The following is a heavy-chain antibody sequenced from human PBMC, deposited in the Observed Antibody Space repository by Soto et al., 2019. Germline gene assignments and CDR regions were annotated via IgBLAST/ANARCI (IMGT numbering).Heavy chain of an antibody. D-gene: IGHD6-19*01. CDR3: AKGTGYSSGWYDY. CDR1: GFTFSSYA. V-gene: IGHV3-23*01. J-gene: IGHJ4*02. Sequence: GGSLRLSCAASGFTFSSYAMSWVRQAPGKGLEWVSAISGSGGSTYYADSVKGRFTISRDNSKNTLYLKMNSLRAEDTAVYYCAKGTGYSSGWYDYWGQGTLVTVSS. CDR2: ISGSGGST.